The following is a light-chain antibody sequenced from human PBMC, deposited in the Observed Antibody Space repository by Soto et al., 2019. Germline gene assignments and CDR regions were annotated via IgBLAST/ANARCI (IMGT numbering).Light chain of an antibody. CDR1: QSVRSSY. CDR3: QQYGSSIT. V-gene: IGKV3-20*01. Sequence: ESVLTQSPGTLSLSPGERATLSCRASQSVRSSYLAWYQQKPGQAPGLLIYGASSRATGIPDRLSGSGSGTDFTLTISRLEPEDFAVYYCQQYGSSITFGQGTRLEIK. CDR2: GAS. J-gene: IGKJ5*01.